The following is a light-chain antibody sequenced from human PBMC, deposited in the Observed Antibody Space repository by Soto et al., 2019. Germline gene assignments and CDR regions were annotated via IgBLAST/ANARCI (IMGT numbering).Light chain of an antibody. V-gene: IGKV3-15*01. J-gene: IGKJ1*01. CDR3: QQYHIWPSWT. CDR2: GAS. Sequence: ELVLPQSPATLSVSLVHTSNLCCMAIQSVSRSLAWYQMRPGQPPRLLIYGASTRATDIPARFSGSGSGTDFTLTISSLQSEDFAVYFCQQYHIWPSWTFGQGTKVDIK. CDR1: QSVSRS.